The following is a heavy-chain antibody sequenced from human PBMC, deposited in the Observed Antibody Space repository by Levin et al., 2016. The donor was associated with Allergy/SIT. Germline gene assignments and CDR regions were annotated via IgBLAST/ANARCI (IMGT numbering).Heavy chain of an antibody. V-gene: IGHV3-21*01. CDR1: GFTFSSYS. CDR3: ARVRVEGRWLPYGGGYFDL. Sequence: GGSLRLSCAASGFTFSSYSMNWVRQAPGKGLEWVSSISSSSSYIYYADSVKGRFTISRDNAKNSLYLQMNSLRAEDTAVYYCARVRVEGRWLPYGGGYFDLWGRGTLVTVSS. CDR2: ISSSSSYI. J-gene: IGHJ2*01. D-gene: IGHD5-24*01.